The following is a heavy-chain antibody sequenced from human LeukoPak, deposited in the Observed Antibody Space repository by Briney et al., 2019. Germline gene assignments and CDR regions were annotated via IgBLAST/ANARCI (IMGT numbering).Heavy chain of an antibody. CDR1: GFTFSSYE. V-gene: IGHV3-48*03. CDR3: ARDVGLVAGSYFDY. J-gene: IGHJ4*02. CDR2: ISSSGSTI. Sequence: GGSLRLSCAASGFTFSSYEMNWVRQAPGKGLEWVSYISSSGSTIYYADSVKGRFTISRDNAKNSLYLQMNSLRAEDTAVYYCARDVGLVAGSYFDYWGRGTLVTVSS. D-gene: IGHD6-19*01.